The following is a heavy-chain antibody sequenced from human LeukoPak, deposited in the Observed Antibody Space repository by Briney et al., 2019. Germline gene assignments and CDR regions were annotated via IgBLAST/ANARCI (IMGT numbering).Heavy chain of an antibody. CDR1: GGSISSGGYY. Sequence: SETLSLTCTVSGGSISSGGYYWSWIRQPPGKGLEWIGYIYHSGSTYYSPSLKSRVTISVDRSKNQFSLKLSSVTAADTAVYYCARGEWELLSPFDPWGQGTLVTVSS. D-gene: IGHD1-26*01. J-gene: IGHJ5*02. V-gene: IGHV4-30-2*01. CDR3: ARGEWELLSPFDP. CDR2: IYHSGST.